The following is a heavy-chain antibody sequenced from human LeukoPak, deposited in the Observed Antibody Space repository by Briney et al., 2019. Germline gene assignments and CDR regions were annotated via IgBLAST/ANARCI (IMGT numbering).Heavy chain of an antibody. CDR1: GIAVTGNY. J-gene: IGHJ4*02. CDR2: ISINTDT. Sequence: GGSLTLSWAASGIAVTGNYMSWVRQPPGKGLEWVAFISINTDTFYADSVRGRFTISRDSSKNTLFLQMNSLRDEDSTVYYCAIAQSWDELFDSWGQGTLVTVSS. V-gene: IGHV3-53*01. CDR3: AIAQSWDELFDS. D-gene: IGHD1-1*01.